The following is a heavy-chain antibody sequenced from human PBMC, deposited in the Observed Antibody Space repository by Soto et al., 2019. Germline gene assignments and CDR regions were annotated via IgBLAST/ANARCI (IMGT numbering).Heavy chain of an antibody. V-gene: IGHV4-39*01. CDR3: ARRTEDRHFDY. CDR1: GGSISSSSYY. J-gene: IGHJ4*02. CDR2: IYYSGST. Sequence: QLQLQESGPGLVKPSETLSLTCTVSGGSISSSSYYWGWIRQPPGKGLEWIGSIYYSGSTYYNPSLKSRVTISVDTSKNQFSLKLSSVTAADTAVYYCARRTEDRHFDYWGQGTLVTVSS. D-gene: IGHD1-1*01.